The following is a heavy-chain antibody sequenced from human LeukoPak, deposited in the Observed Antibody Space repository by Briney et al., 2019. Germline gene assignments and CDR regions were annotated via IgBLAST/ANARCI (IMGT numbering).Heavy chain of an antibody. V-gene: IGHV3-66*01. CDR3: ARDGGSGTYDYYGMDV. D-gene: IGHD3-10*01. CDR2: LYTGDNT. Sequence: GGSLRLSCAVSGFTVSNSCVSWVRQAPGKGLEWVSFLYTGDNTYYADSVKGRFTVSRDDFQNTVYLQLDTVRVEDTAVYFCARDGGSGTYDYYGMDVWGQGTTVTVSS. J-gene: IGHJ6*02. CDR1: GFTVSNSC.